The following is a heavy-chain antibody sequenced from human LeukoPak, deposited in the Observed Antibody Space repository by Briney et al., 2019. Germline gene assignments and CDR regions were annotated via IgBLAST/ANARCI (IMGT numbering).Heavy chain of an antibody. Sequence: PGGSLRLSCAASGFTFSSYWMSWVRQAPGKGLEWVANIKQDGSEKYYVDSVKGRFTISRDNAENSLYLQMNSLRAEDTAVYYCARGYSSSWYYFDYWGQGTLVTVSS. CDR3: ARGYSSSWYYFDY. V-gene: IGHV3-7*01. J-gene: IGHJ4*02. D-gene: IGHD6-13*01. CDR1: GFTFSSYW. CDR2: IKQDGSEK.